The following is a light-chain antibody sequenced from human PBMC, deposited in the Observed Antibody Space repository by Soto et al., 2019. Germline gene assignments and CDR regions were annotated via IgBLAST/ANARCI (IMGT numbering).Light chain of an antibody. CDR1: QGIDTS. Sequence: DLLLTQSPSSLSASVGARVTITCRASQGIDTSLAWYQQKPGKAPKLLIYAPSNFQSGVPSRFSGSGAGTDCTLTSNSLQPEDFATYSCQQSYNSPQTVGQGTKVDIK. V-gene: IGKV1-39*01. CDR2: APS. J-gene: IGKJ1*01. CDR3: QQSYNSPQT.